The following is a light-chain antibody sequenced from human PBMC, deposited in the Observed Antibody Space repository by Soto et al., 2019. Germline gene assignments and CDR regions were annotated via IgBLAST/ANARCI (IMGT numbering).Light chain of an antibody. Sequence: QSALTQPASVSGSPGQSITISCTGTSSDVGGYNYVSWYQQHPGKAPKLMIYDVSXRPSGVSNRFSGSKSGNTASLTISGXXXXXXADYYCSSYTSRESRVFGGGTKLTVL. CDR1: SSDVGGYNY. CDR3: SSYTSRESRV. CDR2: DVS. J-gene: IGLJ3*02. V-gene: IGLV2-14*01.